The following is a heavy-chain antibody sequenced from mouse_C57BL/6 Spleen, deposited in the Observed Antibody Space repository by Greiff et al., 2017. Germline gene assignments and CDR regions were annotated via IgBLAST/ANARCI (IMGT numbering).Heavy chain of an antibody. CDR1: GFNIKDDY. J-gene: IGHJ4*01. CDR3: TTREEDY. V-gene: IGHV14-4*01. CDR2: IDPENGDT. Sequence: VQLQQSGAELVRPGASVKLSCTASGFNIKDDYMHWVKQRPEQGLEWIGWIDPENGDTEYASKFQGKATITADTSSNTAYLQLSSLTSEDTAVYYCTTREEDYWGQGTSVTVSS.